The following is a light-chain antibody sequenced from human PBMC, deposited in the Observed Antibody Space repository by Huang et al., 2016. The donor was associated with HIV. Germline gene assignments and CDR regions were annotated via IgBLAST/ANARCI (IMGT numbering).Light chain of an antibody. CDR2: AAS. V-gene: IGKV1-9*01. CDR1: QGISSY. CDR3: QQLNSYPWT. Sequence: QLTQSQSSLSASVGDRVTITCRASQGISSYLAWYQQKPGKAPKLLIYAASTLQSGVPSRFSGSGSGTDITLTISSLQPEDFATYYCQQLNSYPWTFGQGTKVEIK. J-gene: IGKJ1*01.